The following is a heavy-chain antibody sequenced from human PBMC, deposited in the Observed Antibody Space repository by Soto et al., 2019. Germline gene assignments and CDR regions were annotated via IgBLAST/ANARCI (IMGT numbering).Heavy chain of an antibody. CDR2: IGTTGNP. CDR1: GFTFDNYD. J-gene: IGHJ4*01. D-gene: IGHD6-19*01. Sequence: EVQLVESGGGLMRPGGSLRLSCTASGFTFDNYDMHWVRQRAGKGLEWVAAIGTTGNPYYPGSGKGRFTISRENVKNSLFLQVNDLNAGDTAVYYCARGSSGWYADLDYWGHGTLVTVSA. V-gene: IGHV3-13*05. CDR3: ARGSSGWYADLDY.